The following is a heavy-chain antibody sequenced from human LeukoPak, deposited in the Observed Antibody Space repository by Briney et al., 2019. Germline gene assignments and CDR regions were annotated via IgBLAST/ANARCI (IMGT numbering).Heavy chain of an antibody. CDR2: IYYSGST. Sequence: SETLSLTCTVSGGSISSYYWTWIRQPPGKGLEWVGSIYYSGSTYYNPSLKSRVTISVDTSKNQFSLKLSSVTAADTAVYYCARCGLAARPDTYFDYWGQGILVTVSS. CDR3: ARCGLAARPDTYFDY. CDR1: GGSISSYY. D-gene: IGHD6-6*01. V-gene: IGHV4-39*01. J-gene: IGHJ4*02.